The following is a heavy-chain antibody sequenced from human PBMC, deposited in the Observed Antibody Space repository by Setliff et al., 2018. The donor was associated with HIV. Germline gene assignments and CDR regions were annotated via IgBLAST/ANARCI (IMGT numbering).Heavy chain of an antibody. CDR2: IHISGNT. J-gene: IGHJ3*02. D-gene: IGHD3-16*01. V-gene: IGHV4-61*09. CDR3: ARGLWAPGLGEGAFDI. Sequence: PSETLSLTCTVSGGSISSGSYYWNWIRQPAGKGLEWIGHIHISGNTNYNPSLKSRVTISLDTSKNHFSLNLTSMAAADTAVYYCARGLWAPGLGEGAFDIWGQGTKVTVSS. CDR1: GGSISSGSYY.